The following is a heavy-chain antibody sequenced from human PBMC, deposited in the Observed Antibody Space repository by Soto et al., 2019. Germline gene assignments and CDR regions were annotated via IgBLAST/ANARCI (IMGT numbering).Heavy chain of an antibody. Sequence: QVQLVESGGGLVKPGGSLRLSCAASGFTFSDYYMSWIRQAPGKGLEGVSNISSSGSTIYYADSVKGRFTISRDNAKNSLYLQMNSLRAEDTAVYYCARDWWDCSGGSCYLGWFDPWGQGTLVTVSS. CDR3: ARDWWDCSGGSCYLGWFDP. CDR2: ISSSGSTI. V-gene: IGHV3-11*01. J-gene: IGHJ5*02. CDR1: GFTFSDYY. D-gene: IGHD2-15*01.